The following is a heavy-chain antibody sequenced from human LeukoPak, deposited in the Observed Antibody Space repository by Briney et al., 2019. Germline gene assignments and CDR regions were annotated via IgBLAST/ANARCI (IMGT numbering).Heavy chain of an antibody. Sequence: PGGSLRLSCAASGFTFSSYGMHWVRQAPGKGLEWVAVISYDGSNKYYADTVKGRFTISRDNSKNTLYLQMNSLRAEDTAVYYCAKAPQPGIAAARTYFDYWGQGTLVTVSS. D-gene: IGHD6-13*01. V-gene: IGHV3-30*18. J-gene: IGHJ4*02. CDR2: ISYDGSNK. CDR3: AKAPQPGIAAARTYFDY. CDR1: GFTFSSYG.